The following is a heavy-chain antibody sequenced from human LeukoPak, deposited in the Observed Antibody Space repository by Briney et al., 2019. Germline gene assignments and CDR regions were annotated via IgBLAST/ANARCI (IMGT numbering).Heavy chain of an antibody. J-gene: IGHJ6*02. Sequence: SETLSLTCTVSGGSISSGSYYWSWIRQPAGKGLEWIGRIYTSGSTNYNPSLKSRVTISVDTSKNQFSLKLSSVTAADTAVYYCARGVWCSGGSCYFDYYGMDVWDQGTTVTVSS. CDR2: IYTSGST. D-gene: IGHD2-15*01. CDR3: ARGVWCSGGSCYFDYYGMDV. CDR1: GGSISSGSYY. V-gene: IGHV4-61*02.